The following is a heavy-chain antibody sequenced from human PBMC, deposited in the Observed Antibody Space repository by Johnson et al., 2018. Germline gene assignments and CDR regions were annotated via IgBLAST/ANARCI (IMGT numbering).Heavy chain of an antibody. J-gene: IGHJ6*02. CDR2: IFYSGST. CDR3: ARVAAAPYYYGMDV. V-gene: IGHV4-59*01. Sequence: QVQLVESGPGLVKPSETLTLTCTVSGDSIGSYSWTWIRQPPGKGLEWIGDIFYSGSTKYNPSLKSRVTISLDTTKNEFALKLRSVTAADTAVYYCARVAAAPYYYGMDVWGQGTTVAVSS. D-gene: IGHD6-19*01. CDR1: GDSIGSYS.